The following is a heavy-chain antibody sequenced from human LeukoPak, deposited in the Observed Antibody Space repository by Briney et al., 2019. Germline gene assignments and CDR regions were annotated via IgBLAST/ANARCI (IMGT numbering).Heavy chain of an antibody. J-gene: IGHJ4*02. CDR3: ARDSSGYYYLDY. D-gene: IGHD3-22*01. CDR2: IYYSGST. CDR1: GGSISSYY. Sequence: PSETLSLTCTVSGGSISSYYWSWIRQPPGKGLEWIGYIYYSGSTNYNPSLKSRVTISVDKSKNQFSLKLSSVTAADTAVYYCARDSSGYYYLDYWGQGTLVTVSS. V-gene: IGHV4-59*12.